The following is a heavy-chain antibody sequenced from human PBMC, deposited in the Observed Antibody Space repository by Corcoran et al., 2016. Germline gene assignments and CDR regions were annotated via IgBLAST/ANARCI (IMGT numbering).Heavy chain of an antibody. J-gene: IGHJ3*02. CDR3: ERSRIVGPVRDAFDI. CDR2: ITPNSGGT. CDR1: GYTFTGYY. Sequence: QVQLVQSGAEVKKPGASVKVSCKASGYTFTGYYMHWVRQAPGQGLEWMGWITPNSGGTNYAQKFQGWVTMTRDMSISTAYMELSRLRSDDTAVYYCERSRIVGPVRDAFDIWGQGTMVTVSS. D-gene: IGHD1-26*01. V-gene: IGHV1-2*04.